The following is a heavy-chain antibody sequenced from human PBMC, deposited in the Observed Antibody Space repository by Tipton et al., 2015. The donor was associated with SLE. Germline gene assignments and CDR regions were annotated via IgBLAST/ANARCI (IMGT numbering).Heavy chain of an antibody. J-gene: IGHJ4*02. CDR3: ARYQVVIATRTEDY. CDR1: GFTFYDYT. D-gene: IGHD6-6*01. Sequence: SLRLSCAASGFTFYDYTMNWVRQAPGKGLECVSSISSDSIYKYYADSVKGRLTNSRDNAKNSLYLQMNSLRAEDTAVYYCARYQVVIATRTEDYWGQGTLVTVSS. CDR2: ISSDSIYK. V-gene: IGHV3-21*01.